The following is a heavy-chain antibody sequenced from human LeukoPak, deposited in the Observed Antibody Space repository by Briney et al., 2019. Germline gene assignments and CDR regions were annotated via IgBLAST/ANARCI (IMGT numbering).Heavy chain of an antibody. CDR2: IYLGDSDT. Sequence: GESLKISCKGSGYSFPNYWIGWVRRMPGKGLECMGVIYLGDSDTRYSPSFQGQVTISADKSINTAYLQWSSLKASDTAMYYCARLPYCGGDCYPNWFDPWGQGTLVTVSS. J-gene: IGHJ5*02. CDR1: GYSFPNYW. D-gene: IGHD2-21*02. V-gene: IGHV5-51*01. CDR3: ARLPYCGGDCYPNWFDP.